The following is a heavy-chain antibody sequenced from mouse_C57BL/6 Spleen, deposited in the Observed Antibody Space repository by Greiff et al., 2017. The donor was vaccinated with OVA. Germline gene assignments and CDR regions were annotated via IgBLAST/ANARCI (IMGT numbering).Heavy chain of an antibody. CDR1: GYTFTDYE. CDR3: TRKGNGYDVGFAY. V-gene: IGHV1-15*01. CDR2: IDPETGGT. Sequence: VQLQQSGAELVRPGASVTLSCKASGYTFTDYEMHWVKQTPVHGLEWIGAIDPETGGTAYNQKFKGKAILTADKSSSTAYMELRSLTSEDSAVYYCTRKGNGYDVGFAYWGQGTLVTVSA. D-gene: IGHD2-2*01. J-gene: IGHJ3*01.